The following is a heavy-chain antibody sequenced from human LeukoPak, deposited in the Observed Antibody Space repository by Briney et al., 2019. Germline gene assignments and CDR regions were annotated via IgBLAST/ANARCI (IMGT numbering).Heavy chain of an antibody. V-gene: IGHV1-18*01. J-gene: IGHJ5*02. CDR3: ARGPKRDPNWFDP. Sequence: ASVKVSCKASGYTFTSYDINWARQAPGQGLEWMGWISAYNGNTNYAQKLQGRVTMTTDTSTSTAYMELRSLRSDDTAVYYCARGPKRDPNWFDPWGQGTLVTVSS. CDR2: ISAYNGNT. CDR1: GYTFTSYD.